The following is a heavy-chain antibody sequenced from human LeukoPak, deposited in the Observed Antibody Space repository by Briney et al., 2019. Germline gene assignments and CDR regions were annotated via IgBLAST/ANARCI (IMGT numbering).Heavy chain of an antibody. V-gene: IGHV4-34*01. CDR3: ARGPDFYDSSGYYPI. J-gene: IGHJ4*02. Sequence: KPSETLSLTCAVYGGSFRNYYWSWIRQPPGKGLEWLGEINHSGSTKYNPSLKSRVTISVNRSKNQFSLKLSSVTAADTAVYYCARGPDFYDSSGYYPIWGQGTLVTVSS. CDR1: GGSFRNYY. D-gene: IGHD3-22*01. CDR2: INHSGST.